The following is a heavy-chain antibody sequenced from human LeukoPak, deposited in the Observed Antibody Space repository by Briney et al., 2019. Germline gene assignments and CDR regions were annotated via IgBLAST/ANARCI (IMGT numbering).Heavy chain of an antibody. CDR1: GFTFSSYW. D-gene: IGHD4-17*01. J-gene: IGHJ3*02. V-gene: IGHV3-7*05. CDR2: IKQDGSQK. CDR3: ARDPTVTNFHDAFDI. Sequence: GGSLRLSCAASGFTFSSYWMSWVRQAPGKGLEWVATIKQDGSQKEYVDSVKGRFTISRDNAKNSLYLQMNSLRAEDTAVYYCARDPTVTNFHDAFDIWGQGTMVTGSS.